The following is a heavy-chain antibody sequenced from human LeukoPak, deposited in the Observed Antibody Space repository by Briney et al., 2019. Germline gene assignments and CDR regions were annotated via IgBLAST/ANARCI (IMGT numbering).Heavy chain of an antibody. CDR2: ITSSGGST. J-gene: IGHJ5*02. Sequence: GGSLRLSCAASGFTFNTYGMTWVRQAPGKGLEWVSAITSSGGSTYYGDSVKGRFTISRDNSRNTLYLQMNSLRVDDTAVYYCARERLRWKGWFDPWGQGTLVTVSS. CDR3: ARERLRWKGWFDP. CDR1: GFTFNTYG. V-gene: IGHV3-23*01. D-gene: IGHD4-23*01.